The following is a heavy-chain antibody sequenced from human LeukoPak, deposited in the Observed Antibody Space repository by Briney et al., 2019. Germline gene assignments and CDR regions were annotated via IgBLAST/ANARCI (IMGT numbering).Heavy chain of an antibody. CDR1: GFTFSSYA. Sequence: PGGSLRLSCAASGFTFSSYAMHWVRQAPGKGLEWVAVISYDGSNKYYADSVKGRFTISRDNSKNTLYLQMNSLRAEDTAVYYCATGRGGDEAPFDYWGQGTLVTVSS. V-gene: IGHV3-30-3*01. CDR2: ISYDGSNK. CDR3: ATGRGGDEAPFDY. D-gene: IGHD2-21*02. J-gene: IGHJ4*02.